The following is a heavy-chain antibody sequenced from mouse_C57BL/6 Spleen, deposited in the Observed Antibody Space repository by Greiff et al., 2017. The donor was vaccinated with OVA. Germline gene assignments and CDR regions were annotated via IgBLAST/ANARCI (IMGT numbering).Heavy chain of an antibody. J-gene: IGHJ1*03. CDR1: GFTFSDYY. D-gene: IGHD4-1*01. V-gene: IGHV5-12*01. CDR2: ISNGGGST. CDR3: ARHELTGTWYFDV. Sequence: DVHLVESGGGLVQPGGSLKLSCAASGFTFSDYYMYWVRQTPEKRLEWVAYISNGGGSTYYPDTVKGRFTISRDNAKNTLYLQMSRLKSEDTAMYYCARHELTGTWYFDVWGTGTTVTVSS.